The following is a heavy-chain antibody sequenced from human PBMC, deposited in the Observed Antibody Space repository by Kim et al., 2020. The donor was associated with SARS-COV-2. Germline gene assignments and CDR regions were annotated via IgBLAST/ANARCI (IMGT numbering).Heavy chain of an antibody. V-gene: IGHV3-23*01. CDR3: AKVVNFDYSNYFYYYGMDV. Sequence: GRFTITRDNSKNTLYLQMNSLRAEDTAVYYCAKVVNFDYSNYFYYYGMDVWGQGTTVTVSS. D-gene: IGHD4-4*01. J-gene: IGHJ6*02.